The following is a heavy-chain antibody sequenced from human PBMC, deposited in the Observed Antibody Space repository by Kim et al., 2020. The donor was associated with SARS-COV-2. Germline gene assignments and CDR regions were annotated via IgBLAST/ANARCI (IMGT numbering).Heavy chain of an antibody. Sequence: GGSLRLSCAASGFTFSSYSMNWVRQAPGKGLEWVSSISSSRSYIYYADSVKGRFTISRDNAKNSLYLQMNSLRAEDTAVYSCERVDYYDCWSGWYTGIFHYYVLDVGGRRPTDTLPS. J-gene: IGHJ6*02. V-gene: IGHV3-21*01. CDR1: GFTFSSYS. CDR3: ERVDYYDCWSGWYTGIFHYYVLDV. D-gene: IGHD3-3*01. CDR2: ISSSRSYI.